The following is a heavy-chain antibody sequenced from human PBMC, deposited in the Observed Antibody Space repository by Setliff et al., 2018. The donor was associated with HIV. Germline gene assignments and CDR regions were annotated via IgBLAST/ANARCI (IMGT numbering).Heavy chain of an antibody. CDR3: ARGRSRYYYDGSGYYVDY. CDR1: GVTFSIYS. CDR2: IYYSGST. J-gene: IGHJ4*02. D-gene: IGHD3-22*01. Sequence: GSLRLSCVVSGVTFSIYSMAWVRQAPGKGLEWIGNIYYSGSTYYNPSLKSRVTISVDTSKNQLSLKLSPVTAADTAVYYCARGRSRYYYDGSGYYVDYWGQGTLVTVSS. V-gene: IGHV4-39*07.